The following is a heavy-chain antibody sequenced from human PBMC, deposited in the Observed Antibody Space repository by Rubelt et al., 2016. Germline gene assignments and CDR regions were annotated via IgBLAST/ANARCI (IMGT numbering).Heavy chain of an antibody. Sequence: GLVKPSETLSLTCTVSGGSISSSNYYWGWIRQPPGKGLEWIGSIYYSGSTYYNPSLKSRVTISIDTSKNQFSLKLSSVTAADTAVYYCARRSVTDYYYYMDVWGNGTTVTVSS. V-gene: IGHV4-39*01. J-gene: IGHJ6*03. D-gene: IGHD4-23*01. CDR1: GGSISSSNYY. CDR3: ARRSVTDYYYYMDV. CDR2: IYYSGST.